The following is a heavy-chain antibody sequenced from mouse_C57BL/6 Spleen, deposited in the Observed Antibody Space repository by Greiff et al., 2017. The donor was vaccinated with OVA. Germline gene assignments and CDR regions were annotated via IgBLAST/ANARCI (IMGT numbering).Heavy chain of an antibody. D-gene: IGHD1-1*02. CDR2: IYPGDGDT. CDR3: ARVGAYGLYYFDY. CDR1: GYAFSSYW. V-gene: IGHV1-80*01. Sequence: QVHVKQSGAELVKPGASVKISCKASGYAFSSYWMNWVKQRPGKGLEWIGQIYPGDGDTNYNGKFKGKATLTADKSSSTAYMQLSSLTSEDSAVYFCARVGAYGLYYFDYWGQGTTLTVSS. J-gene: IGHJ2*01.